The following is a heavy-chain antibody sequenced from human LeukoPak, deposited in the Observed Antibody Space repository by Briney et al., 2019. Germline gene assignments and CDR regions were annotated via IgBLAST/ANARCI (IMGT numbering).Heavy chain of an antibody. Sequence: SETLSLTCTVSGGSVRSDSYYWSWIRQPPGKGLEWIGSIYYSGSTYYNPSLKSRVTISVDTSKNQFSLKLSSVTAADTAVYYCARPASSSPSHKPGDYWGQGTLVTVSS. J-gene: IGHJ4*02. CDR2: IYYSGST. D-gene: IGHD3-10*01. V-gene: IGHV4-39*01. CDR1: GGSVRSDSYY. CDR3: ARPASSSPSHKPGDY.